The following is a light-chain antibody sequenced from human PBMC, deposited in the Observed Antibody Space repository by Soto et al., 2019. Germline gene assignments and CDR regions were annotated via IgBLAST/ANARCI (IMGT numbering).Light chain of an antibody. CDR1: QRVSPN. CDR3: QQYYDWPS. V-gene: IGKV3-15*01. Sequence: EIVLTQSPATLSLSPGDRATLSCRASQRVSPNIAWYQQRPGQAPRLLIYGASTRATGIPGRFSGSGSGTEFTHTSSSLQSEDFALYYCQQYYDWPSVGQGTRLEIK. CDR2: GAS. J-gene: IGKJ5*01.